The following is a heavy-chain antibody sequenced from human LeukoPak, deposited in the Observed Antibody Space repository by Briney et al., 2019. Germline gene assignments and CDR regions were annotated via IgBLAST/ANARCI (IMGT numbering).Heavy chain of an antibody. D-gene: IGHD1-26*01. V-gene: IGHV3-7*01. Sequence: GGSLRLSCAASGFTFRSYWMTWVRQSPGKGLEWVANIKQVGSETYYADSVKGRFTISRDNAKRSLYLQMNSLRAEDTAVYYCARDGELGSPADAFDIWGQGTMVTVSS. CDR2: IKQVGSET. CDR3: ARDGELGSPADAFDI. CDR1: GFTFRSYW. J-gene: IGHJ3*02.